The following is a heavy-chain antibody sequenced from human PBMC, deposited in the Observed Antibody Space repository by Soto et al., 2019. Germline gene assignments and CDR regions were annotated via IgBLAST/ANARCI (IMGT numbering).Heavy chain of an antibody. CDR1: GYTFTSYG. Sequence: GASVKVSCKASGYTFTSYGISWVRQTPGQGLEWMGWISAYNGSTNYAQKLQGRVTMTTDTSTSTVYMELSSLRSDDTAVYYCAREMNPVTTRMNDYYYGMDVWGQGTTVTVSS. J-gene: IGHJ6*02. CDR2: ISAYNGST. D-gene: IGHD4-4*01. CDR3: AREMNPVTTRMNDYYYGMDV. V-gene: IGHV1-18*01.